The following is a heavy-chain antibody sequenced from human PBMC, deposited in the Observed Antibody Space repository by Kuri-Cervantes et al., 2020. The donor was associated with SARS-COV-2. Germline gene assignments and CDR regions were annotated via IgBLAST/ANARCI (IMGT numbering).Heavy chain of an antibody. V-gene: IGHV3-23*01. CDR1: GFAFSSYA. Sequence: GESLKISCAASGFAFSSYAMSWVRQAPGKGLEWVSAISGSGDSTYYADSVKGRFTISRDNSKDTLYLQMNSLRAEDTAVYYCAKGSPLRYCGGDCYSLLGAHYFDYWGQGTLVTVSS. CDR2: ISGSGDST. J-gene: IGHJ4*02. D-gene: IGHD2-21*02. CDR3: AKGSPLRYCGGDCYSLLGAHYFDY.